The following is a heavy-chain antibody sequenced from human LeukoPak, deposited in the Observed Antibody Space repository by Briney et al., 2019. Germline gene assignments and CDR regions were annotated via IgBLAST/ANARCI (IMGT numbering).Heavy chain of an antibody. CDR2: IKQDGSEK. V-gene: IGHV3-7*01. D-gene: IGHD5-24*01. J-gene: IGHJ3*02. Sequence: GGSLRLSCAASGFTFSSYWMSWGRQAPGMGLEWVANIKQDGSEKYYVDSVKGRFTISRDNAKNSLYLQMNSLRAEDTAVYYCARDLEMATIGYAFDIWGQGTMLTVSS. CDR3: ARDLEMATIGYAFDI. CDR1: GFTFSSYW.